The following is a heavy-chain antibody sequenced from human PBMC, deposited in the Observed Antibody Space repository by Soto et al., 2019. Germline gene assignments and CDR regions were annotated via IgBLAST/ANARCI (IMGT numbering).Heavy chain of an antibody. D-gene: IGHD2-2*01. CDR2: ISGTGGST. Sequence: GGSLRLSCVASGFTFKSYAMSWVRQAPGRGMEWVSSISGTGGSTYYADSVRGRFTISRDNSKNTLFLQLNNLTVGDTAVYYCAKDRHQLPHGFNRFDPWGRGTLVTVSS. V-gene: IGHV3-23*01. CDR1: GFTFKSYA. J-gene: IGHJ5*02. CDR3: AKDRHQLPHGFNRFDP.